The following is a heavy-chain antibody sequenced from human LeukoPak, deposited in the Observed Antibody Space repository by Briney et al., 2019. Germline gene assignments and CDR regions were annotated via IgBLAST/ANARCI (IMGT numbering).Heavy chain of an antibody. CDR2: VYPSGST. Sequence: SETLSLTCTASGGTFSGGYWSWIRQPPGRGLEWIGYVYPSGSTNYNPSLKSRVTISVDTSESQFALKLSSVTAADTAVYYCAKSYFDYSTYYSYYFNLWGQGTLVSVSS. V-gene: IGHV4-4*09. D-gene: IGHD4-11*01. CDR3: AKSYFDYSTYYSYYFNL. CDR1: GGTFSGGY. J-gene: IGHJ4*02.